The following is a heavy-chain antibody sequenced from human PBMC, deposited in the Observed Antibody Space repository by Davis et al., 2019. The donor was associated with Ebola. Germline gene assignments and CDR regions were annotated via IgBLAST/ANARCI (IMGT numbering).Heavy chain of an antibody. V-gene: IGHV4-61*01. J-gene: IGHJ4*02. Sequence: PGGSLRLSCTVSGGSVSSGSYYWSWIRQPPGKGLEWIGYIYYSGSTNYNPSLKSRVTISVDTSKNQFSLKLSSVTAADTAVYYCARVGGGGGNDYDFWSGYSRPLDYWGQGTLVTVSS. D-gene: IGHD3-3*01. CDR3: ARVGGGGGNDYDFWSGYSRPLDY. CDR2: IYYSGST. CDR1: GGSVSSGSYY.